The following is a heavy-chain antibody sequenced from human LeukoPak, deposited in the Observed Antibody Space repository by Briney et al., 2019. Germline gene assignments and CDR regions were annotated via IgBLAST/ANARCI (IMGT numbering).Heavy chain of an antibody. J-gene: IGHJ6*03. CDR2: INHSGST. CDR1: GESLSGYY. D-gene: IGHD3-16*02. Sequence: SETLSLTCAVYGESLSGYYWSWIRQPPGKGLEWIGEINHSGSTNYNPSLKSRVTISVDTSKNQFSLKLSSVTAADTAVYYCARGYYDYVWGSYREYYMDVWGKGTTVTISS. CDR3: ARGYYDYVWGSYREYYMDV. V-gene: IGHV4-34*01.